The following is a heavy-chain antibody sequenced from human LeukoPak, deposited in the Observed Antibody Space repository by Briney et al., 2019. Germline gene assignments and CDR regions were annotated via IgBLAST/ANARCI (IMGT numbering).Heavy chain of an antibody. CDR2: IHPNSGDS. D-gene: IGHD1-26*01. CDR1: GYTFTGYY. V-gene: IGHV1-2*02. Sequence: SMKVSCKAYGYTFTGYYLHWVRQAAGQGLEWKGWIHPNSGDSNHAQRIQGRLTLTRDLSISTVHREPSRLRSDDPAVNLCAREKMVGAPNLLDYWGQGTLVTASS. CDR3: AREKMVGAPNLLDY. J-gene: IGHJ4*02.